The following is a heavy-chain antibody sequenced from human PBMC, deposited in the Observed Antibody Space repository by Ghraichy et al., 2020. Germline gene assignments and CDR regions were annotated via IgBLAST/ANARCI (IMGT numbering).Heavy chain of an antibody. V-gene: IGHV4-34*01. Sequence: SETLSLTCAVYGGSFSGYYWSWIRQPPGKGLEWIGEINHSGSTNYNPSLKSRVTISVDTSKNQFSLKLSSVTAADTAVYYCARGGPGPEKRVAARPGDYYYYYGMDVWGQGTTVTVSS. CDR2: INHSGST. CDR3: ARGGPGPEKRVAARPGDYYYYYGMDV. J-gene: IGHJ6*02. CDR1: GGSFSGYY. D-gene: IGHD6-6*01.